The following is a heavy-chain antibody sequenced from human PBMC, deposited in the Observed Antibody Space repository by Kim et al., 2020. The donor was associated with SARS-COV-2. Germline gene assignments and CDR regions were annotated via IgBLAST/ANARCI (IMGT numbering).Heavy chain of an antibody. D-gene: IGHD3-22*01. CDR2: MNPNSGNT. Sequence: ASVKVSCKASGYTFTSYDINWVRQATGQGLEWMGWMNPNSGNTGYAQKFQGRVTMTRNTSISTAYMELSSLRSEDTALYYCARGRKNTMIVVVIPTYYYYMDVWGKGTTVTVSS. CDR1: GYTFTSYD. V-gene: IGHV1-8*01. J-gene: IGHJ6*03. CDR3: ARGRKNTMIVVVIPTYYYYMDV.